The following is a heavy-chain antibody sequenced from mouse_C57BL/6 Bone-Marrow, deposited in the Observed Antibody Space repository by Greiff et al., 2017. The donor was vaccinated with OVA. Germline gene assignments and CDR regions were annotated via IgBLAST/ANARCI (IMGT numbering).Heavy chain of an antibody. CDR1: GFTFSSYA. CDR3: ARDDYYGSSPLYYYAMDY. D-gene: IGHD1-1*01. J-gene: IGHJ4*01. CDR2: ISDGGSYT. V-gene: IGHV5-4*01. Sequence: EVMLVESGGGLVKPGGSLKLSCAASGFTFSSYAMSWVRQTPEKRLEWVATISDGGSYTYYPDNVKGRFTISRDNAKNNLYLQMSHLKSEDTAMYYCARDDYYGSSPLYYYAMDYWGQGTSVTVSS.